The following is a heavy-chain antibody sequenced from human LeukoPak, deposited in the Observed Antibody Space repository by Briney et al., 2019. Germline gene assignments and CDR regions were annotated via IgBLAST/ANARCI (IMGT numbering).Heavy chain of an antibody. CDR2: ISGSGGAGT. CDR1: GFTFSSYA. D-gene: IGHD1-26*01. J-gene: IGHJ6*02. V-gene: IGHV3-23*01. CDR3: VKDRGGSPFYGMDV. Sequence: GGSLRLSCAGSGFTFSSYAMSWVRQAPGKGLEWVSTISGSGGAGTYYADSGRGRFTVSRDNSRNTLYLPMNSLRAEDTAVYYCVKDRGGSPFYGMDVWGQGTTVTVSS.